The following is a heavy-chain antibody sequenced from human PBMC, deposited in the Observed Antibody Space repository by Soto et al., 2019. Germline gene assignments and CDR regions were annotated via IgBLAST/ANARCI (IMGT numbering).Heavy chain of an antibody. V-gene: IGHV1-18*01. J-gene: IGHJ4*02. CDR1: GDTFASFG. D-gene: IGHD3-10*01. CDR2: ISAYNGNT. Sequence: ASVKVSCKASGDTFASFGFSWVRQAPGQGLEWLGWISAYNGNTHYAQKVRDRVTVTTDTSTNTAYMELRSLTSDDTAVYYCARDQESITDRILQYWGQGTRVTVSS. CDR3: ARDQESITDRILQY.